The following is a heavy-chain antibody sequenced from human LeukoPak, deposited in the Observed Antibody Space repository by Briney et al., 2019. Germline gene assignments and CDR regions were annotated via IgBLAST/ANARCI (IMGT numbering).Heavy chain of an antibody. CDR2: ISGYFGNT. J-gene: IGHJ6*02. CDR3: ARDERAVAGPYYYYGMDV. D-gene: IGHD6-19*01. V-gene: IGHV1-18*01. CDR1: GYTFTNFG. Sequence: ASVKVSCKASGYTFTNFGISWVRQAPGQGLEWMGWISGYFGNTNYAQKFQGRVTLTTDTSTSTAYMELRSLRSEDTAVYYCARDERAVAGPYYYYGMDVWGQGTTVTVSS.